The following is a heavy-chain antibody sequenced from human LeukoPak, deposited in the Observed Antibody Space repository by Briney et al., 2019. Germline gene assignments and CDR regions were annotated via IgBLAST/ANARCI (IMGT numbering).Heavy chain of an antibody. V-gene: IGHV4-59*01. CDR2: IYYSGST. CDR1: GGSISSYY. D-gene: IGHD2-2*01. Sequence: SETLSLTCTVSGGSISSYYWSWIRQPPGKGLEWIGYIYYSGSTNYNPSLKSRVTISVDTSKNRYSLKLSSVTAADTAVYYCARGRLSYQLPDQHYFDYWGQGTLVTVSS. CDR3: ARGRLSYQLPDQHYFDY. J-gene: IGHJ4*02.